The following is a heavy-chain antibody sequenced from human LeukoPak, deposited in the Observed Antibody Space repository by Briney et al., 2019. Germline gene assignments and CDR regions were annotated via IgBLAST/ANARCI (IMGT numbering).Heavy chain of an antibody. D-gene: IGHD3-10*01. CDR2: IYTSGST. CDR3: ARQAGYFGSAFDY. V-gene: IGHV4-61*02. Sequence: SQTLSLTCTVSGGSISSGSYYWSWIRQPAGKGLEWIGRIYTSGSTNYNPSLKSRVTISVDTSKNQFSLKLSSVTAADTAVYYCARQAGYFGSAFDYWGQGTLVTVSS. CDR1: GGSISSGSYY. J-gene: IGHJ4*02.